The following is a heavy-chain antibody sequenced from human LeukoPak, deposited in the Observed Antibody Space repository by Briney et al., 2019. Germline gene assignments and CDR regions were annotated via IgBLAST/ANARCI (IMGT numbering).Heavy chain of an antibody. V-gene: IGHV6-1*01. J-gene: IGHJ4*02. Sequence: SQTLSLTCAISGDSVSSKSGAWNCIRQSPSRGLEWLGRTYYRSKWYNDYAVSVKSRITINPDTSKNQFSLQLNSVTPEDTAVYYCAGTVAGSIDYWGQGTLVTVSS. CDR1: GDSVSSKSGA. D-gene: IGHD6-19*01. CDR2: TYYRSKWYN. CDR3: AGTVAGSIDY.